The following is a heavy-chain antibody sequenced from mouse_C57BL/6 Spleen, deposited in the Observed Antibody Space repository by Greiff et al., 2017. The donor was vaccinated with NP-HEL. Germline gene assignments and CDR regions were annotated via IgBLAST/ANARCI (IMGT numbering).Heavy chain of an antibody. D-gene: IGHD1-2*01. J-gene: IGHJ4*01. V-gene: IGHV5-17*01. Sequence: EVQGVESGGGLVKPGGSLKLSCAASGFTFSDYGMHWVRQAPEKGLEWVAYISSGSSTIYYADTVKGRSTISGDNAKNTLFLQMTSLRSEDTAMYYCARGVTHYGGDMDYWGQGTSVTVSS. CDR3: ARGVTHYGGDMDY. CDR1: GFTFSDYG. CDR2: ISSGSSTI.